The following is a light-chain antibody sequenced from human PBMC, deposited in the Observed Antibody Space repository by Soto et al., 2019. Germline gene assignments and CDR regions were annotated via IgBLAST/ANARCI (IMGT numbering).Light chain of an antibody. Sequence: IVMTQSPATLSVSPGERATLSCRASQSVSSNLAWFQQKPGQAPRLLISGASTRATGIPDRFSGSGSGTEFTLTISSLQSEDFAVYYCQQYNSWPPITFGQGTRLEIK. J-gene: IGKJ5*01. V-gene: IGKV3-15*01. CDR1: QSVSSN. CDR2: GAS. CDR3: QQYNSWPPIT.